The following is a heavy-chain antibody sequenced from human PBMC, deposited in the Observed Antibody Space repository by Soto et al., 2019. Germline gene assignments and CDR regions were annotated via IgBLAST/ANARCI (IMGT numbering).Heavy chain of an antibody. Sequence: LSLTCAISGDSVSSNSAAWNWIRQSPSRGLEWLGRTYYRSKWYNDYAVSVKSRITINPDTSKNQFSLQLDSVTPEDTAVYYCARVGQSSSSRDYGMDVWGQGTTVTVSS. J-gene: IGHJ6*02. CDR2: TYYRSKWYN. D-gene: IGHD6-6*01. CDR3: ARVGQSSSSRDYGMDV. V-gene: IGHV6-1*01. CDR1: GDSVSSNSAA.